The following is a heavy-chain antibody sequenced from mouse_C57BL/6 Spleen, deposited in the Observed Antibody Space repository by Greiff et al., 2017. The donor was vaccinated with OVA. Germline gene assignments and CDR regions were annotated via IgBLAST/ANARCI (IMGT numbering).Heavy chain of an antibody. Sequence: VQLQQPGAELVKPGASVKLSCKASGYTFTSYWMHWVKQRPGRGLEWIGRIDPNSGGTKYNEKFKSKATLTVDKPSSTAYMQLSSLTSEDSAVYYCSSYYYGSSPYYAFDYWGQGTLVTVSS. CDR2: IDPNSGGT. CDR1: GYTFTSYW. CDR3: SSYYYGSSPYYAFDY. J-gene: IGHJ4*01. D-gene: IGHD1-1*01. V-gene: IGHV1-72*01.